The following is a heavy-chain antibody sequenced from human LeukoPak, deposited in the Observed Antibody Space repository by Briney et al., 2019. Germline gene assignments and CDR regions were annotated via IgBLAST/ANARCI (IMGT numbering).Heavy chain of an antibody. D-gene: IGHD3-9*01. CDR1: GFSYS. V-gene: IGHV3-30*18. CDR2: ISYDGRDK. CDR3: AKDRYDILTGSFDY. J-gene: IGHJ4*02. Sequence: GGSLRLSCAASGFSYSMNWVRQAPGKGLEWVSVISYDGRDKYYADSVKGRFTISRDNSKNTLYLQMNSLRAEDTAVYYCAKDRYDILTGSFDYWGQGTLVTVSS.